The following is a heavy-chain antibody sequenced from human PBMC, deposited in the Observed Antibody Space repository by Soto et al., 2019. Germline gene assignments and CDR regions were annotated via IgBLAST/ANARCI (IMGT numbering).Heavy chain of an antibody. J-gene: IGHJ3*02. V-gene: IGHV3-23*01. CDR1: VSTFSTYD. D-gene: IGHD1-26*01. Sequence: GAHPRPSCAATVSTFSTYDLTWVRQAAFKGLEWVSTIGDPSDTHYAYSVKGRFIISRDNSKNTLYLQMNSLRAEDTALYYCAKGSGGSYPLSRVLHIWGQGTMVTVSS. CDR2: IGDPSDT. CDR3: AKGSGGSYPLSRVLHI.